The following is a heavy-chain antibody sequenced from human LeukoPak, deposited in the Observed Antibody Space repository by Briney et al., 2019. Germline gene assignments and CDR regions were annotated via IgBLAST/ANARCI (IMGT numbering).Heavy chain of an antibody. CDR3: ASVSSSGWYDFDY. D-gene: IGHD6-19*01. V-gene: IGHV4-34*01. CDR1: GGSFSGYY. CDR2: INHNGST. Sequence: SETLSLTCAVYGGSFSGYYWSWIRQPPGKGREWIGEINHNGSTNYNPSLKSRVTISVDTSKNQFSLKLSSVTAADTAVYYCASVSSSGWYDFDYWGQGTLVTVSS. J-gene: IGHJ4*02.